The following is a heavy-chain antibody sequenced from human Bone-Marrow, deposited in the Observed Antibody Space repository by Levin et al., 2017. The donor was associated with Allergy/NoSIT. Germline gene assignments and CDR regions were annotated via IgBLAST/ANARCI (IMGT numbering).Heavy chain of an antibody. CDR2: INPNNGDT. CDR3: AALLHGTFDF. J-gene: IGHJ4*02. D-gene: IGHD1-7*01. Sequence: GGSLRLSCKASGSTFTAYYMHWLRQAPGQGLEWMGWINPNNGDTNFAQKFQGSVTMTKDTSISTVYMELSRLTSDDTAVYYCAALLHGTFDFWGQGTLVTVSS. CDR1: GSTFTAYY. V-gene: IGHV1-2*02.